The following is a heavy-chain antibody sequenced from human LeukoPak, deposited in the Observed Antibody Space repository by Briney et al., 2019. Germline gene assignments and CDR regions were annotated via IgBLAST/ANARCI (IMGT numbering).Heavy chain of an antibody. J-gene: IGHJ4*01. V-gene: IGHV4-38-2*02. D-gene: IGHD6-19*01. CDR3: ARERSGWEYYFDY. Sequence: PSETLSLTCAVSGYSISSGYYWGWIRQPPGKGLEWIGSISHSGSTYYNPSLTSRVTISVDTSKNQFSLKLSSVTASDTAVYYCARERSGWEYYFDYWGQGTLVTVSS. CDR1: GYSISSGYY. CDR2: ISHSGST.